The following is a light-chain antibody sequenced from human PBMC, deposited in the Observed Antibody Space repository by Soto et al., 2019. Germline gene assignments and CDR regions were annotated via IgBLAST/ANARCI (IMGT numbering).Light chain of an antibody. CDR3: QQSYSTLSLT. Sequence: DIQMTQSPSSLSASVGDRVTITCRASQSISTYLNWYQQMPGKAPKLLIYVASSLHSGVPSRFSGSGSGTDFTLTISSLQPEDFATYYCQQSYSTLSLTFGGGTKVEIK. CDR2: VAS. CDR1: QSISTY. J-gene: IGKJ4*01. V-gene: IGKV1-39*01.